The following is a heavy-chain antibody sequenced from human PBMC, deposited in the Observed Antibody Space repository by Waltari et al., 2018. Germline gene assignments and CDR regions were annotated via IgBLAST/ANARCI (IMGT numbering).Heavy chain of an antibody. CDR3: SRGKYSSGWYGRY. D-gene: IGHD6-19*01. J-gene: IGHJ4*02. CDR1: GFTFGDYA. Sequence: EVQLVESGGGLVQPGRSLRLSCTASGFTFGDYAMNWYRHAPGKGLEWVGFIRTKAYGGTTEYAASVKGRFTISRDDSKSIAYLQMNSLKTEDTAVYYCSRGKYSSGWYGRYWGQGTLVTVSS. V-gene: IGHV3-49*03. CDR2: IRTKAYGGTT.